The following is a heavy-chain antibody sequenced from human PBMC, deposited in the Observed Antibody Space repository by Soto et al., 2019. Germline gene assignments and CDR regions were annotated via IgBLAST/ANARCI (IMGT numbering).Heavy chain of an antibody. Sequence: QVQLVESGGGVFQPGRSLRLSCAASGFTFSSYAMHWVRQSPGKGLEWVAVISYDGSNKDYADSVKGRFTISRDNSKNTLYMQMNSLRAEDTAVYYCARDSVGYSGYDQDFDYWGQGTLVTVSS. CDR2: ISYDGSNK. CDR1: GFTFSSYA. V-gene: IGHV3-30-3*01. J-gene: IGHJ4*02. D-gene: IGHD5-12*01. CDR3: ARDSVGYSGYDQDFDY.